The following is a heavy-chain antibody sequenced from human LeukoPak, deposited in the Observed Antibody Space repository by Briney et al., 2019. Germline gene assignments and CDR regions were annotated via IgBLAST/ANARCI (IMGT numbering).Heavy chain of an antibody. CDR2: VNPNNGAT. V-gene: IGHV1-2*02. CDR1: GYRFTDYY. CDR3: ARDYGEAATITAFRTYYYFDH. Sequence: ASVKVSCKASGYRFTDYYMHWVRQAPGQGLEWMGWVNPNNGATNYAQKFQGRVTMTRGTSTSTVYMDLTSLRSDDSAIYYCARDYGEAATITAFRTYYYFDHWGQGTLVTVSS. J-gene: IGHJ4*02. D-gene: IGHD5-24*01.